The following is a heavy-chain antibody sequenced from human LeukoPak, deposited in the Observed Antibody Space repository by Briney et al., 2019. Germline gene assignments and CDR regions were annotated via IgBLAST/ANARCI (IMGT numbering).Heavy chain of an antibody. CDR2: INPNSGGT. J-gene: IGHJ4*02. Sequence: GASVKVSCKASGYTFTGYYMHWVRQAPGQGLEWMGRINPNSGGTNSAQKFQGRVTMTRDTSITKAYMELSRLRSDDTAVYYCARTAPITVFGVVEGLSDYWGQGTLVTVSS. CDR1: GYTFTGYY. CDR3: ARTAPITVFGVVEGLSDY. V-gene: IGHV1-2*06. D-gene: IGHD3-3*01.